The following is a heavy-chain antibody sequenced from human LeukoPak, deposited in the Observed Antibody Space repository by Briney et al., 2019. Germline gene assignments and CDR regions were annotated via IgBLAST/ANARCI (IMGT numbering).Heavy chain of an antibody. D-gene: IGHD2-15*01. J-gene: IGHJ3*02. CDR3: ARDRCSGGSCYVGAFDI. CDR1: GFTFDDYA. Sequence: PGRSLRLSCAASGFTFDDYAMHWVRQAPGKGLEWVSGISWNSGSIGYADSVKGRFTISRDNSKNTLYLQMNSLRAEDTAVYYCARDRCSGGSCYVGAFDIWGQGTMVTVSS. V-gene: IGHV3-9*01. CDR2: ISWNSGSI.